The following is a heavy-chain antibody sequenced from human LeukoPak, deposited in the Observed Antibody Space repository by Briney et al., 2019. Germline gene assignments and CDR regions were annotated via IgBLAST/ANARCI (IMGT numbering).Heavy chain of an antibody. J-gene: IGHJ4*02. D-gene: IGHD5-24*01. Sequence: SETLSLTCAVYGGSFTIYSWTWIRQPPGKSLEWVGAIRPSGKPQYNTSLKRRVTISLAASKTQCFLKLKSVAAEDTVVYYCARRGRTATYRLVYWGQGTLVTVSS. CDR2: IRPSGKP. V-gene: IGHV4-34*01. CDR1: GGSFTIYS. CDR3: ARRGRTATYRLVY.